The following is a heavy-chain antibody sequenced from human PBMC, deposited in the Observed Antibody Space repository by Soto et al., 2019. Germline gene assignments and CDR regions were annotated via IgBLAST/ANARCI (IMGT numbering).Heavy chain of an antibody. D-gene: IGHD5-12*01. J-gene: IGHJ4*02. V-gene: IGHV1-69*13. CDR1: GGTFSSYA. CDR2: IIPIFGTA. Sequence: SVKVSCKASGGTFSSYAISWVRQAPGQGLEWMGGIIPIFGTANYAQKFQGRVTITAGESTSTAYMELSSLISEDTAVYYCARNGQTYDYYFFDNWGQGXLVTVYS. CDR3: ARNGQTYDYYFFDN.